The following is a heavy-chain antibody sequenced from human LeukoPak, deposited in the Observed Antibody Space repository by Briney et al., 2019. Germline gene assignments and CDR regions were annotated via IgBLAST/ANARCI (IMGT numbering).Heavy chain of an antibody. J-gene: IGHJ4*02. CDR3: ARSTVAATVPDY. V-gene: IGHV1-46*01. D-gene: IGHD2-15*01. Sequence: GASVTVSCKASGYTFSSYAMNWVRQAPGQGLEWMGIINPSGGSTSYAQKFQGRVTMTRDTSTSTVYMELSSLRSEDTAVYYCARSTVAATVPDYWGQGTLVTVSS. CDR1: GYTFSSYA. CDR2: INPSGGST.